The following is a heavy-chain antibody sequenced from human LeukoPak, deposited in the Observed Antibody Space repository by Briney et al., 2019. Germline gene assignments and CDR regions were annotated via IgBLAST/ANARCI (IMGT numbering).Heavy chain of an antibody. V-gene: IGHV4-59*01. J-gene: IGHJ4*02. D-gene: IGHD5-12*01. CDR3: ARGPYSGYTLRPLDY. Sequence: PSETLSLTCTVSGGSISSYYWSWIRQSPGKGLEWIGHIYYSGSIKYNPSLKSRVTISLGTSKNQFSLKLTSVIAADTAVYYCARGPYSGYTLRPLDYWGQGTLVTVSS. CDR1: GGSISSYY. CDR2: IYYSGSI.